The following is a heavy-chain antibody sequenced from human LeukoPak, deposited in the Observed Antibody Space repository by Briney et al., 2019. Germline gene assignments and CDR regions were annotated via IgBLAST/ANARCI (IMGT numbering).Heavy chain of an antibody. CDR3: ARLHATDIVVVPDATGYGMDV. J-gene: IGHJ6*02. D-gene: IGHD2-2*01. V-gene: IGHV4-59*01. Sequence: PSETLSPTCTVCGGSISSYFWRWIRQPPCKELEWIGYIYYSGSTNYNPSLRSRVNISVDTSKNQFSLKLSYVTAADTAVYYCARLHATDIVVVPDATGYGMDVWGQGTTVTVSS. CDR1: GGSISSYF. CDR2: IYYSGST.